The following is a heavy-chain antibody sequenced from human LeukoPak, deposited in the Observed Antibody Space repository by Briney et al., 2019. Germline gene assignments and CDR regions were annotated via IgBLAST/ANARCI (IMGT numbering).Heavy chain of an antibody. J-gene: IGHJ4*02. Sequence: ASVKVSCKASGYTFTNYGISWVRQAPGQGLEWMGWINPNSGGTNYAQKFQGRVTMTRDTSISTAYMELSRLRSDDTAVYYCARDGFGAAADPIDYWGQGTLVTVSS. CDR2: INPNSGGT. CDR3: ARDGFGAAADPIDY. CDR1: GYTFTNYG. D-gene: IGHD6-13*01. V-gene: IGHV1-2*02.